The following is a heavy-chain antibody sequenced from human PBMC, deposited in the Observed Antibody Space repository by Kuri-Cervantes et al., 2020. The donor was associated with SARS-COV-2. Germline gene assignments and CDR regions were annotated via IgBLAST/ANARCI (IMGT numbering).Heavy chain of an antibody. D-gene: IGHD6-13*01. CDR3: AKDRKQIAAAGLDY. V-gene: IGHV3-20*04. Sequence: GESLKISCAASGFTFDDYGMSWVRQAPGKGLEWVSGINWNGGGTGYADSVKGRFTISRDNAKNSLYLQMNSLRAEDTALYYCAKDRKQIAAAGLDYWGQGTLVTVSS. CDR1: GFTFDDYG. J-gene: IGHJ4*02. CDR2: INWNGGGT.